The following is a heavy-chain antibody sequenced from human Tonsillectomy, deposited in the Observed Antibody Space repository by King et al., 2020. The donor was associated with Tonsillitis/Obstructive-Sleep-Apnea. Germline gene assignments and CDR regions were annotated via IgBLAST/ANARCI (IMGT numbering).Heavy chain of an antibody. J-gene: IGHJ3*02. CDR2: ISGSGGST. CDR1: GFTFSSYA. CDR3: AKDRAFSGSPHDDAFDI. V-gene: IGHV3-23*04. D-gene: IGHD1-26*01. Sequence: DVQLVESGGGLVQPGGSLRLSCAASGFTFSSYAMSWVRQAPGKGLEWVSAISGSGGSTYYADSVKGRFTISRDNSKNTLYLQMNSLRAEDTAVYYCAKDRAFSGSPHDDAFDIWGQGTMVTVSS.